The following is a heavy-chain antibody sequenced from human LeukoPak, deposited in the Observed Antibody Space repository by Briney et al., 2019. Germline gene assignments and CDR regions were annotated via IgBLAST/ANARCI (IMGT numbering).Heavy chain of an antibody. CDR3: ARGGSTYPFSY. Sequence: GGSLRLSCAASGFSFSGYSMNWVRQAPGKGPEWLSYITSSGSTIYYADSVKGRFTISRDNAENSLYLQMNSLRAEDTAVYYCARGGSTYPFSYWGQGTLVTVSS. J-gene: IGHJ4*02. CDR2: ITSSGSTI. CDR1: GFSFSGYS. D-gene: IGHD1-26*01. V-gene: IGHV3-48*04.